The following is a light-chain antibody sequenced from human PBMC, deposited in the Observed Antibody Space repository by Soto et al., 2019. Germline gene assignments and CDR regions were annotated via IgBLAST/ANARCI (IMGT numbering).Light chain of an antibody. CDR1: QSILYSSYNKNY. V-gene: IGKV4-1*01. J-gene: IGKJ3*01. CDR2: WAS. Sequence: DIVMTQSPDSLAVSLGERATINCKSSQSILYSSYNKNYLTWYQQKPGQPPKLLIYWASTRESGFPDRFSGSGAGTDVTLTISSLQPEDGAVYYCQQYYSLPFTFVPRTKVDIK. CDR3: QQYYSLPFT.